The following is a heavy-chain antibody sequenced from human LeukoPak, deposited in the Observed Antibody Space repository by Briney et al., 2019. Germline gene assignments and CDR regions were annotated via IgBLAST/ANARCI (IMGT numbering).Heavy chain of an antibody. CDR1: GFTFSTYW. J-gene: IGHJ4*02. CDR3: ARGGVYSTSAVDY. V-gene: IGHV3-74*01. D-gene: IGHD6-6*01. Sequence: GGSLRLSCAASGFTFSTYWMHWVRQAPGKGLGWVSRINSDGSSTSYADSVRGRFTISRDYAKNTLYLQMNSLRAEDTAVYYCARGGVYSTSAVDYWGQGTLVTVSS. CDR2: INSDGSST.